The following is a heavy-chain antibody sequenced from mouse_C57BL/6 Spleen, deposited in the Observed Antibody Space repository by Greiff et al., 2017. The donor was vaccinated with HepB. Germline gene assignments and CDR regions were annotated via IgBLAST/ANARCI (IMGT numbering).Heavy chain of an antibody. CDR3: TRGYGSSYRFAY. CDR2: ISSGGDYI. V-gene: IGHV5-9-1*02. CDR1: GFTFSSYA. D-gene: IGHD1-1*01. Sequence: EVQLVESGEGLVKPGGSLKLSCAASGFTFSSYAMSWVRQTPEKRLEWVAYISSGGDYIYYADNVKGRFTISRDNARNTLYLQMSSLKSEDTAMYYCTRGYGSSYRFAYWGQGTLVTVSA. J-gene: IGHJ3*01.